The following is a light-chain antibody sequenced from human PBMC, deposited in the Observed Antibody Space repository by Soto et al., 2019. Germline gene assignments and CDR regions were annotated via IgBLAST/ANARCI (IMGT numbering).Light chain of an antibody. CDR1: QSVSSN. Sequence: EMVMTQSPATLSVSPGERATLSCRASQSVSSNLAWYQHKPGQAPRLLIYGASTRAPGIPARFIGSGSGTQFTLTISSLQSEDFGVYYCQQYNRWPQTFGQGTKLEIK. CDR2: GAS. J-gene: IGKJ2*01. V-gene: IGKV3-15*01. CDR3: QQYNRWPQT.